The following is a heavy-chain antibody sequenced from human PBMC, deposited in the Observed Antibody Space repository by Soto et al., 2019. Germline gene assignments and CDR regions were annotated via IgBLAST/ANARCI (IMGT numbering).Heavy chain of an antibody. Sequence: PSETLSLTCTVSGGSISSGGYYWSWIRQHPGKGLEWIGYIYYSGSTYYNPSLKSRVTISVDTSKNQFSLKLSSVTAADTAVYYCARGSPRPYDFWSGPSWFDPWGQGTLVTVSS. CDR1: GGSISSGGYY. CDR2: IYYSGST. J-gene: IGHJ5*02. CDR3: ARGSPRPYDFWSGPSWFDP. V-gene: IGHV4-31*03. D-gene: IGHD3-3*01.